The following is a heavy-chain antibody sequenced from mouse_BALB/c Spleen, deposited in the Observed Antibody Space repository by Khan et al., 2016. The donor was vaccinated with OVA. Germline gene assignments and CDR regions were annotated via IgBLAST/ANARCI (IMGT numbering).Heavy chain of an antibody. CDR3: AREQSFYYFAY. J-gene: IGHJ2*01. CDR1: GYTFTNYW. V-gene: IGHV1-76*01. D-gene: IGHD6-1*01. CDR2: IYPGTDNT. Sequence: QVQLKQSGAELVRPGASVKLSCKTSGYTFTNYWMHWVKQRPGQGLEWIARIYPGTDNTYYNEKLKDRVTLTADKASSTLYMQLSSLKSEDSAVHFYAREQSFYYFAYWGQGTPLTVSA.